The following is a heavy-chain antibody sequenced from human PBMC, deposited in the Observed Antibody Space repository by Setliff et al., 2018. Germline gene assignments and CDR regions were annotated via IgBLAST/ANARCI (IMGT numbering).Heavy chain of an antibody. V-gene: IGHV3-21*06. CDR3: ARDPHFDS. J-gene: IGHJ4*02. CDR2: ISSSSSYI. Sequence: GGSLRLSCAASGFTFSSYSMNWVRQAPGKGLEWVSSISSSSSYIYYADSVRGRFTVSRDNARNLLYLQMNSLRAEDTAVYYCARDPHFDSWGQGTLVTVSS. CDR1: GFTFSSYS.